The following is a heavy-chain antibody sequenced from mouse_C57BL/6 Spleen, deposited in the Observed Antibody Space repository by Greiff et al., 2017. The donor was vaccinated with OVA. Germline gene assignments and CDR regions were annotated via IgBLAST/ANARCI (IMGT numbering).Heavy chain of an antibody. J-gene: IGHJ1*03. CDR1: GYTFTSYW. V-gene: IGHV1-7*01. CDR3: ANGAISGSNYDYWYFDV. CDR2: INPSSGYT. D-gene: IGHD2-5*01. Sequence: QVHVKQSGAELAKPGASVKLSCKASGYTFTSYWMHWVKQRPGQGLEWIGYINPSSGYTKYNQKFKDKATLTADKSSSTAYMQLSSLTYEDSAVYYCANGAISGSNYDYWYFDVWGTGTTVTVSS.